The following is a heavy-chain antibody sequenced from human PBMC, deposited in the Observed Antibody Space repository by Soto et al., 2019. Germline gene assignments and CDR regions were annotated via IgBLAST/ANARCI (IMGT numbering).Heavy chain of an antibody. V-gene: IGHV3-23*01. CDR2: ISGSGGST. CDR1: GFTFSSYA. J-gene: IGHJ4*02. D-gene: IGHD6-13*01. CDR3: AKDLLYSSSWYVSVLGGRPGPKHYYFDS. Sequence: EVQLLESGGGLVQPGGSLRLSCAASGFTFSSYAMSWVRQAPGKGLEWVSAISGSGGSTYYADSVKGRFTISRNNSKNTLYLQMNSLRAEYTAVYYCAKDLLYSSSWYVSVLGGRPGPKHYYFDSWGQGTLVTVSS.